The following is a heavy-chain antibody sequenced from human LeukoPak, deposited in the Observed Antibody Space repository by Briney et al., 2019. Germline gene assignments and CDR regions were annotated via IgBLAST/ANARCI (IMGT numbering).Heavy chain of an antibody. V-gene: IGHV3-23*01. CDR2: ISGSGGST. J-gene: IGHJ6*02. CDR3: AKDPFVSSSGYYYYGMDV. Sequence: GGSLRLSCAASGFTFSSYAMSWVRQAPGKGLEWVPAISGSGGSTYYADSVKGRFTISRDNSKNTLYLQMNSLRAEDTAVYYCAKDPFVSSSGYYYYGMDVWGQGTTVTVSS. CDR1: GFTFSSYA. D-gene: IGHD6-6*01.